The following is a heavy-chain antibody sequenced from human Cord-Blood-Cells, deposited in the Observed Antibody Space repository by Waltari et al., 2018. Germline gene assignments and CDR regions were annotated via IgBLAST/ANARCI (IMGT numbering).Heavy chain of an antibody. V-gene: IGHV3-30*18. J-gene: IGHJ4*02. CDR2: ISYDGSNK. CDR3: AKGGLRFLEWLLYYFDY. Sequence: QPGRSLRLSCAASGFTFSSYGMHWVRQAPGKGLEWVAVISYDGSNKYYADSVKGRFTISRDNSKNTLYLQMNSLRAEDTAVYYCAKGGLRFLEWLLYYFDYWGQGTLVTVSS. CDR1: GFTFSSYG. D-gene: IGHD3-3*01.